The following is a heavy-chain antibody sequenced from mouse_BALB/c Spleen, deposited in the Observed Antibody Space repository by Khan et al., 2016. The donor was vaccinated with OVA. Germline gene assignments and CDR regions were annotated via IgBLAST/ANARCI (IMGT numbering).Heavy chain of an antibody. CDR1: GYTFTSYW. CDR3: VRGGITTGYFDY. D-gene: IGHD2-4*01. CDR2: IYPGDGNT. J-gene: IGHJ2*01. Sequence: VQLQESGTELARPGASVKLSCKASGYTFTSYWMQWVKQRPGQGLEWIGAIYPGDGNTRYTQKFKGKATLTADKSSSTAYMQLSSLASEDSAVYFCVRGGITTGYFDYWGQGTTRTVSS. V-gene: IGHV1-87*01.